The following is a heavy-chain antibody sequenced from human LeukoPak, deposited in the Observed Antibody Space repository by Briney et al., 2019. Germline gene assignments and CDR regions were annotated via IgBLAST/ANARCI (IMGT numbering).Heavy chain of an antibody. Sequence: SETLSLTCTVSGGSISSSSYYWGWIRQPPGKGLEWFGSIYYSGSTYYNPSLKSRVTISVDTSKNQFSLKLSSVTAADTAVYYCARERSSGWQRWFDPWGQGTLVTVSS. CDR2: IYYSGST. CDR1: GGSISSSSYY. V-gene: IGHV4-39*07. CDR3: ARERSSGWQRWFDP. J-gene: IGHJ5*02. D-gene: IGHD6-19*01.